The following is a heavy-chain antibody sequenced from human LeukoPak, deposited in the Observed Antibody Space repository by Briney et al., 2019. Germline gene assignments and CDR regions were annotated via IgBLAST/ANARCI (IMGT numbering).Heavy chain of an antibody. V-gene: IGHV3-23*01. CDR1: GFNFSNYA. CDR2: ISGSGGST. D-gene: IGHD4-23*01. CDR3: AKNSHLDV. J-gene: IGHJ6*04. Sequence: GGSLRLSCSASGFNFSNYAIRWVRQAPGKGLECVTTISGSGGSTYYGVSAKCRFTISRDNSKNTLYLQMNSLRAEDTAVYLCAKNSHLDVWGKGTPVTVSS.